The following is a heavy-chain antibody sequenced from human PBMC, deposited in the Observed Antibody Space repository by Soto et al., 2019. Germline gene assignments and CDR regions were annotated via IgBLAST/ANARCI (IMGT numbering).Heavy chain of an antibody. CDR1: RGSFNSFA. CDR2: TIPIVGST. D-gene: IGHD3-22*01. V-gene: IGHV1-69*01. Sequence: QVQLVQSGAEVKKPGSSVKVSCEASRGSFNSFAVSWVRQSPGQGLEWMGGTIPIVGSTKYAQKFQVRVTITTDEPARTAYMELRNLGSDDTAVYYCARGPDGSGFYLFAFWGQGTLVTVAS. J-gene: IGHJ4*02. CDR3: ARGPDGSGFYLFAF.